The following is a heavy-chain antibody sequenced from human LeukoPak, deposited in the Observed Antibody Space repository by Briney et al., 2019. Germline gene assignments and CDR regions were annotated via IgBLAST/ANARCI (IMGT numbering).Heavy chain of an antibody. CDR3: ASRGYDSSGYHRDY. CDR2: IYYSGST. Sequence: SETLSLTCTVSGGSISSSSYYWGWIRQPPGKGLEWIGSIYYSGSTYYNPSLRSRVTISVDTSKNQFSLKLSSVTAADTAVYYCASRGYDSSGYHRDYWGQGTLVTVSS. D-gene: IGHD3-22*01. V-gene: IGHV4-39*01. CDR1: GGSISSSSYY. J-gene: IGHJ4*02.